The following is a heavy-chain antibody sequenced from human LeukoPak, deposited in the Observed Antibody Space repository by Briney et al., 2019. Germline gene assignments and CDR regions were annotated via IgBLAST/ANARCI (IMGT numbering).Heavy chain of an antibody. Sequence: PGGSLRLSCAASGFTFISYSMNWVRQAPGKGLEWVSSISDDSNYIFYADSVKGRFTISRDNAKNSLYLQMNSLTAEDSAVYYCARVAGYSSGWYFDYWGQGTLVTVSS. CDR1: GFTFISYS. D-gene: IGHD6-19*01. CDR2: ISDDSNYI. CDR3: ARVAGYSSGWYFDY. J-gene: IGHJ4*02. V-gene: IGHV3-21*01.